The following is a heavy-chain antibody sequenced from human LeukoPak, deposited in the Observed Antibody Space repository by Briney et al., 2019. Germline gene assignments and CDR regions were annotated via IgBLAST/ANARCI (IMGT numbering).Heavy chain of an antibody. Sequence: GSGPTLVKPTQTLTPTCIFAGFSLSTTEVGVAWIRQPPGKALEWLALLYWDDDKRYSPSLKNRLTITKDTSKNQVVLTMTNVDPVDTATYFCAHRLGYYGSSAFDIWGQGTMVSVSS. J-gene: IGHJ3*02. V-gene: IGHV2-5*02. D-gene: IGHD3-22*01. CDR2: LYWDDDK. CDR1: GFSLSTTEVG. CDR3: AHRLGYYGSSAFDI.